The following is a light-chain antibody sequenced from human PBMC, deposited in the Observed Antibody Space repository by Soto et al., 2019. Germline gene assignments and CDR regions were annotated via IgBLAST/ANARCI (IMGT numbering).Light chain of an antibody. J-gene: IGKJ2*01. V-gene: IGKV3-11*01. Sequence: EIVLTQSPATLSLSPGERATLSCRASQSVSSYLAWYQQKPGQAPRLLIYDASHRATGIPARFSGSGSGTAFTLNISSLEHEDFAVYHCQQRSHWPPMYTFGQGTKLEIK. CDR2: DAS. CDR1: QSVSSY. CDR3: QQRSHWPPMYT.